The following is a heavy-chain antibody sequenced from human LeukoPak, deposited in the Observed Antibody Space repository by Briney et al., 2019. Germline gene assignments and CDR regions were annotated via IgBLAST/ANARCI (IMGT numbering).Heavy chain of an antibody. CDR3: ARELVTMVRGSYGMDV. D-gene: IGHD3-10*01. CDR2: LSSSSSYI. CDR1: GFTFSTYS. V-gene: IGHV3-21*01. J-gene: IGHJ6*02. Sequence: GGSLRLSCAASGFTFSTYSMNWVRQAPGKGLEWVSSLSSSSSYIYYADSVRGRFTISRDNAKNSLYLQMNSLRAEDTAVYYCARELVTMVRGSYGMDVWGQGTTVTVSS.